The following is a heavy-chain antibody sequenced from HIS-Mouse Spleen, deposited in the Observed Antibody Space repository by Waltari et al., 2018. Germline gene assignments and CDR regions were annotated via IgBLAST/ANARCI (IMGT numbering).Heavy chain of an antibody. CDR2: IYYSGST. D-gene: IGHD6-13*01. Sequence: QLQLQESGPGLVKPSETLSLTCTVSGGSISSSSYYWGWIRQPPGKGLEWIGRIYYSGSTYYNPSLTRRVTISVDTSKNQFSLKLSSGTAADTAVYYCAREIPYSSSWYDWYFDLWGRGTLVTVSS. CDR1: GGSISSSSYY. CDR3: AREIPYSSSWYDWYFDL. V-gene: IGHV4-39*07. J-gene: IGHJ2*01.